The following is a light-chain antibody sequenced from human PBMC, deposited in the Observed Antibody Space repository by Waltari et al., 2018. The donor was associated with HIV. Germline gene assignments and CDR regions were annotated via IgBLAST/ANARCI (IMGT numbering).Light chain of an antibody. Sequence: DILMTQSPSTLSPSVGDRVTITCRASESISSWLAWYQQKPGRAPKLLINKASTLGSGVPSRFSGSGSGTKFTLTISSLQPDDFATYYCQQYYTYPWTFGQGTTLEIK. CDR1: ESISSW. CDR3: QQYYTYPWT. CDR2: KAS. V-gene: IGKV1-5*03. J-gene: IGKJ1*01.